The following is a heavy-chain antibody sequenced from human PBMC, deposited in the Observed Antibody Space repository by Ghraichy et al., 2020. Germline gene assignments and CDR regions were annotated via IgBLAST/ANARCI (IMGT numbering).Heavy chain of an antibody. Sequence: GGSLRPSCEASGFTSSSYWMSWLRQVPGKGLEWVANIKEDGSEKYYVDSVKGRFTISRDNAKNSLYLQMNSLRAEDTAVYYCARFRPFDYWGQGILVTVSS. V-gene: IGHV3-7*01. CDR2: IKEDGSEK. J-gene: IGHJ4*02. CDR3: ARFRPFDY. CDR1: GFTSSSYW.